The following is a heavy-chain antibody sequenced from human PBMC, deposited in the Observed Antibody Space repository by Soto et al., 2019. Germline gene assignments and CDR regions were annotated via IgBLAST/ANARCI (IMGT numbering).Heavy chain of an antibody. V-gene: IGHV3-48*03. CDR2: ISSSGSTI. D-gene: IGHD5-12*01. J-gene: IGHJ4*02. Sequence: GESLKISCAASGFTFSSYEMNWVRQAPGKGLEWVSYISSSGSTIYYADSVKGRFTISRDNAKNSLYLQMNSLRAEDTAVYYCARGGSGYDSGGYYFDYWGQGTLVTVSS. CDR3: ARGGSGYDSGGYYFDY. CDR1: GFTFSSYE.